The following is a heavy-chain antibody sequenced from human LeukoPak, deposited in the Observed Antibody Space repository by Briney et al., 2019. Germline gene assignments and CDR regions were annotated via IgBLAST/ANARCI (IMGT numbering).Heavy chain of an antibody. CDR2: ISSGGTT. J-gene: IGHJ6*02. V-gene: IGHV3-66*01. D-gene: IGHD1-26*01. CDR1: GFTVGSNY. CDR3: ATRGAPGYYYGMDV. Sequence: GGSLRLYCAASGFTVGSNYMSWVRQAPGKGLEWVSIISSGGTTSYADSVKGRFTISRDNSRNTLYLQMNSLRAEDTAVYYCATRGAPGYYYGMDVWGQGTTVTVSS.